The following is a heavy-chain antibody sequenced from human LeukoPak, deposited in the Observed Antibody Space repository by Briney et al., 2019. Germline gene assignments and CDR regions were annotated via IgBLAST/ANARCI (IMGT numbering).Heavy chain of an antibody. CDR3: ARGQKLAS. V-gene: IGHV3-7*04. CDR1: GFTFSIYW. Sequence: QPGGSLRLSCAASGFTFSIYWMSWVRQAPGKGLEWVANINEDGSDKYYVDSVKGRFTISRDNAENSLYLQMNSLRADDTAVYYCARGQKLASWGQGTLVTVSS. CDR2: INEDGSDK. J-gene: IGHJ5*02. D-gene: IGHD6-13*01.